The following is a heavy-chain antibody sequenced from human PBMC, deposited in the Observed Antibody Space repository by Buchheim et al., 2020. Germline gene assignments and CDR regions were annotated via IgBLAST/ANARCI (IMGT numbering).Heavy chain of an antibody. V-gene: IGHV3-7*01. Sequence: EVQLVESGGDLVQPGGSLRLSCVASGFTLSTYWMTWVRKAPGKGLEWVATTNGDGSAKNHVDSVKGRFIISNDRTENSLSLQMNSLRAEDTAVYYCVSSGGYWGQGTL. CDR3: VSSGGY. D-gene: IGHD3-16*01. CDR2: TNGDGSAK. CDR1: GFTLSTYW. J-gene: IGHJ4*02.